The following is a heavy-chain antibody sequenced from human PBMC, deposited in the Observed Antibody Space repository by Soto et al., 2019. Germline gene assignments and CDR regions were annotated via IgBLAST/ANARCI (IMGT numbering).Heavy chain of an antibody. V-gene: IGHV3-72*01. CDR2: SRDKGNSYST. CDR3: TRSITGTTSFDY. D-gene: IGHD1-7*01. Sequence: EVQLVESGGGLVQPGGSLRLSCAGSGFIFSDYYIDWVRQAPGKGLEGVGRSRDKGNSYSTDYAASVKGRFTVSRDASKNSLYLQMNRLKTEDTALYYCTRSITGTTSFDYCGQGTLVTVSS. J-gene: IGHJ4*02. CDR1: GFIFSDYY.